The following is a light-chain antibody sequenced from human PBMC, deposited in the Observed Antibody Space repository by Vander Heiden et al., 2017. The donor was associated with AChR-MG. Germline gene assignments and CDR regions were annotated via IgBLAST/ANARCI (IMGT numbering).Light chain of an antibody. J-gene: IGKJ3*01. CDR3: QQYGSTPLFT. Sequence: DIVLTPSPRPLSLSPGESATLSSSASQSVSSSNLAWYQQKPGQGPRLLIYGASSRATGSPDRFSGSGSGTDFTLTISRLEPEDFAVYYCQQYGSTPLFTFGPGTKVDIK. CDR2: GAS. CDR1: QSVSSSN. V-gene: IGKV3-20*01.